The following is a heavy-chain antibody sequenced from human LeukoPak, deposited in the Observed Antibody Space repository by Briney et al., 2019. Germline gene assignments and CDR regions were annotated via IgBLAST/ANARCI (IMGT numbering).Heavy chain of an antibody. V-gene: IGHV4-34*01. CDR3: AGYQLPYHYYGMDV. Sequence: SETLSLTCAVYGGSFSGYYWSWIRQPPGKGLEWIGEINHSGSTNYNPSLKSRVTISVDTSKNQFSLKLSSVTAADTAVYYCAGYQLPYHYYGMDVWGQGTTVTVSS. CDR2: INHSGST. CDR1: GGSFSGYY. J-gene: IGHJ6*02. D-gene: IGHD2-2*01.